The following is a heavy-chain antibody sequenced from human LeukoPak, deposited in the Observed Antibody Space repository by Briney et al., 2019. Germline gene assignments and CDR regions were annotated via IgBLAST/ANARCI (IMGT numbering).Heavy chain of an antibody. D-gene: IGHD5-18*01. CDR2: ISGSGGST. CDR1: GFTFSSYA. CDR3: ASTRRGYSYGYRAAEFDY. V-gene: IGHV3-23*01. J-gene: IGHJ4*02. Sequence: GGSLRLSCAGSGFTFSSYAMSWVRQAPGKGLEWVSAISGSGGSTYYADSVKGRFTISRDNSKNTLYLQMNSLRAEDTAVYYCASTRRGYSYGYRAAEFDYWGQGTLVTVSS.